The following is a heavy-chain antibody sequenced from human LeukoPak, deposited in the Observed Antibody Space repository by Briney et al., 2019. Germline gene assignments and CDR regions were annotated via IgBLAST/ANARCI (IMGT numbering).Heavy chain of an antibody. CDR2: ISWNSVRI. J-gene: IGHJ4*02. Sequence: HSGGSLRLSCAASGFNFDDYAMHWVRQAPGKGLEWVSGISWNSVRIGYADSVKGRFTISRDNAKNSLYLQMDSLRAEDTALYYCAKGHFDWLLSDYIDYWGQGTLVTVSS. CDR3: AKGHFDWLLSDYIDY. V-gene: IGHV3-9*01. D-gene: IGHD3-9*01. CDR1: GFNFDDYA.